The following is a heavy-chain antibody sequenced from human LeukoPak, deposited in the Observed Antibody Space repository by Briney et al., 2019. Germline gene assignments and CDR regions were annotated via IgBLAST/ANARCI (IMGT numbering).Heavy chain of an antibody. D-gene: IGHD3-10*01. Sequence: SVKVSCKASGGTFSSYAISWVRQAPGQGLEWMGRIIPILGIANYAQKFQGRVTITADKSTSTAYMELSSLRSEDTAVYYCSYGSGSYYYYYGMDVRGQGTTVTVSS. CDR1: GGTFSSYA. CDR3: SYGSGSYYYYYGMDV. CDR2: IIPILGIA. J-gene: IGHJ6*02. V-gene: IGHV1-69*04.